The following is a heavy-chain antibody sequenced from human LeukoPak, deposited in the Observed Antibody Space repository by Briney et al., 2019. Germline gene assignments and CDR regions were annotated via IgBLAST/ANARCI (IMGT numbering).Heavy chain of an antibody. Sequence: PGGSLRLSCAASGFTFSSYAMSWVRQAPGKGLEWVPGISWNSGSIGYADSVKGRFTISRDNAKNSLYLQMNSLRAEDTALYYCAEDRGSSPMLAEVWGQGTLVTVSS. V-gene: IGHV3-9*01. D-gene: IGHD6-13*01. CDR3: AEDRGSSPMLAEV. J-gene: IGHJ4*02. CDR2: ISWNSGSI. CDR1: GFTFSSYA.